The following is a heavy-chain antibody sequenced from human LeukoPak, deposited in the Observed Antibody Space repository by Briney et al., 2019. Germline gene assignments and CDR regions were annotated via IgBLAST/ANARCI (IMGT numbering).Heavy chain of an antibody. CDR2: IWYDGSNK. V-gene: IGHV3-33*06. CDR3: AKDIQLSA. J-gene: IGHJ3*01. D-gene: IGHD5-24*01. Sequence: GGSLRLSCAASGFTFGSYGMHWVRQAPGKGLEWVTVIWYDGSNKYYADSVKGRFTISRDNSKDTLSLQMNSLRVEDTAIYYYAKDIQLSAWGLGTMVTVSS. CDR1: GFTFGSYG.